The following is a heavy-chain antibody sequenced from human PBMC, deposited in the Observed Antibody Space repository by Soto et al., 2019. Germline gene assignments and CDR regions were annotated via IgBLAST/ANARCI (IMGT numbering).Heavy chain of an antibody. J-gene: IGHJ5*02. V-gene: IGHV4-4*02. Sequence: QVPLQESGPRLVTPSGTLSLTCAVSGGSISKSNWWTWVRQPPGQGLEWIGEISLGGITNYNPSLKSRVTMSINYSKNQFSLKLTSLTAADTAVYYCAKWHPMDPWGQGTLVIVSS. CDR3: AKWHPMDP. CDR1: GGSISKSNW. CDR2: ISLGGIT. D-gene: IGHD2-2*01.